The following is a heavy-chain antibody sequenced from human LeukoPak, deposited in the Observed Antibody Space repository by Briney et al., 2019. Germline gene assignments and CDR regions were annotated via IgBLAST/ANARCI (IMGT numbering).Heavy chain of an antibody. J-gene: IGHJ6*04. CDR2: ISSSSSYT. Sequence: GGSLRLSCAASGFTFSDYYMSWIRQAPGKGLEWVSYISSSSSYTNYADSAKGRFTISRDNAKNSLYLQMNSLRAEDTAVYYCARAFNYYYYGMDVWGKGTTVTVSS. CDR3: ARAFNYYYYGMDV. CDR1: GFTFSDYY. V-gene: IGHV3-11*06.